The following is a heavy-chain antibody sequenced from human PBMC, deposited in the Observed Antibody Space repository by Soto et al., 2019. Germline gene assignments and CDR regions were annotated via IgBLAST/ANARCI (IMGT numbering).Heavy chain of an antibody. D-gene: IGHD3-10*01. V-gene: IGHV4-30-4*01. CDR3: ASSYGSGXYYIFGVGYYYGMDV. CDR2: IYYSGST. Sequence: SETLSLTCTVSGGSISSGNYYWSWIRQPPGKGLEWIGYIYYSGSTYYNPSLKSRVTISVDTSKNQFSLKLSSVTAADTAVYYCASSYGSGXYYIFGVGYYYGMDVWGQGTTVTVSS. J-gene: IGHJ6*02. CDR1: GGSISSGNYY.